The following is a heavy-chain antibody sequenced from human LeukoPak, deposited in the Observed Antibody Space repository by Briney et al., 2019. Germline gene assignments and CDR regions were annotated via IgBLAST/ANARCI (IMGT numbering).Heavy chain of an antibody. J-gene: IGHJ4*02. CDR1: GFTFSTYG. CDR3: AKAILFFDY. V-gene: IGHV3-23*01. Sequence: GGSLRLSCAASGFTFSTYGMSWVRQAPGKGLEWVSAISGSGGTTYYADSVKGRFTISRDNSKNTLYLQMNSLRAEDTAVYFCAKAILFFDYWGQGTLVTVPS. D-gene: IGHD3-10*01. CDR2: ISGSGGTT.